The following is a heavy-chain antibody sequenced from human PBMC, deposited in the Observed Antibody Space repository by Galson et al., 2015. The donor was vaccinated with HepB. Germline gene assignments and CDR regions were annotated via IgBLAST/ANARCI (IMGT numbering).Heavy chain of an antibody. V-gene: IGHV3-30*18. Sequence: LRLSCAASGFTFSSYGMHWVRQAPGKGLEWVAVISYDGSNKYYADSVKGRFTISRDNPKNTLYLQMNSLRAEDTAVYYCAKDPGSGYYRYYFDYWGQGTLVTVSS. D-gene: IGHD3-22*01. J-gene: IGHJ4*02. CDR3: AKDPGSGYYRYYFDY. CDR1: GFTFSSYG. CDR2: ISYDGSNK.